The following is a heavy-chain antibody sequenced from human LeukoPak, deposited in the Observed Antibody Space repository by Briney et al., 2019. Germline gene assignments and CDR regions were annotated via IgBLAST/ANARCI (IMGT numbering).Heavy chain of an antibody. CDR3: ARLVEVAGRLDY. D-gene: IGHD6-19*01. J-gene: IGHJ4*02. Sequence: GESLKISCKGPGYSFTSYWIGWVRQMPGKGQEWMGIIYPGDSDTRYSPSFQGQVTISADKSISTAYLQWSRLKASDTAMYYCARLVEVAGRLDYWGQGTPVIVSS. CDR1: GYSFTSYW. V-gene: IGHV5-51*01. CDR2: IYPGDSDT.